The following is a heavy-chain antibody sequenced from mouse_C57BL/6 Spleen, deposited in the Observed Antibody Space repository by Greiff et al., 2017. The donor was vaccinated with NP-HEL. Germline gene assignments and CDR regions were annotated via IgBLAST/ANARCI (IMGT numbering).Heavy chain of an antibody. V-gene: IGHV1-81*01. CDR3: ARKWGSSYDWYFDV. J-gene: IGHJ1*03. CDR2: IYPRSGKT. D-gene: IGHD1-1*01. CDR1: GYTFTSYG. Sequence: QVQLKQSGAELARPGASVKLSCKASGYTFTSYGISWVKQRTGQGLEWIGEIYPRSGKTYYNEKFKGKATLTADKSSSTAYMELRSLTSEDSAVYFCARKWGSSYDWYFDVRGTGTTVTVSS.